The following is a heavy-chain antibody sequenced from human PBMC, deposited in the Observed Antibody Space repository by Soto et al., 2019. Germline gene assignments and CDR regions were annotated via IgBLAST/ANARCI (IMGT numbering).Heavy chain of an antibody. Sequence: QVQLQESGPGLVKPSQTLSLTCSVSGASISSVDYYWTWIRQPPGKGLEWIGCISHSATTYYGPSIKSRVTISVDTSKNQLSLRLNSVTAADTAVYYCARAGYFYDSSGYYFDAFDIWGQGTMVTVSS. D-gene: IGHD3-22*01. V-gene: IGHV4-30-4*01. CDR1: GASISSVDYY. J-gene: IGHJ3*02. CDR2: ISHSATT. CDR3: ARAGYFYDSSGYYFDAFDI.